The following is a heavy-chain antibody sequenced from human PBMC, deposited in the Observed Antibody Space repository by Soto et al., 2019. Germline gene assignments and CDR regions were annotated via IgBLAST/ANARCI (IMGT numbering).Heavy chain of an antibody. CDR2: ISGLNGNT. D-gene: IGHD3-16*02. J-gene: IGHJ3*02. CDR3: ARDLDRAADDAFDI. V-gene: IGHV1-18*01. Sequence: GASVKVSCKASGYTFTRYGIRWVRQAPGQGVERMGWISGLNGNTNYAQKPQGRVTMTTDASTSTAYMELRSLRSDDTAVYYCARDLDRAADDAFDIWGQGTMVTVSS. CDR1: GYTFTRYG.